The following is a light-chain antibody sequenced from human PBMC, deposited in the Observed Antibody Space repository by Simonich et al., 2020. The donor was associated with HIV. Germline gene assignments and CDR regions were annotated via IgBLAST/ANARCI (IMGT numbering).Light chain of an antibody. Sequence: DIQMTQSPSSLSASVGDRVTITCRASQSIRTYLSWYQQKPGKAPKLLIYAASSLQSGVPSRFSGSGSGTEFTLTISSLQSEDFAVYYCQQYNNWPPYTFGQGTKLEIK. CDR2: AAS. CDR3: QQYNNWPPYT. V-gene: IGKV1-39*01. J-gene: IGKJ2*01. CDR1: QSIRTY.